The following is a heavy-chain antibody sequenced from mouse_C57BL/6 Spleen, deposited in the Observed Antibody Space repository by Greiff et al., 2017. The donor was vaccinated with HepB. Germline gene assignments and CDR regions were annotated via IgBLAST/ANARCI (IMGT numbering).Heavy chain of an antibody. V-gene: IGHV5-6*01. CDR2: ISSGGSYT. J-gene: IGHJ1*03. CDR1: GFTFSSYG. CDR3: ARRGTPGYFDV. Sequence: EVQLVESGGDLVKPGGSLKLSCAASGFTFSSYGMSWVRQTPDKRLEWVATISSGGSYTYYPDSVKGRFTISRDNAKNTLYLQMSSLKSEDTAMYYCARRGTPGYFDVWGTGTTVTVSS. D-gene: IGHD2-14*01.